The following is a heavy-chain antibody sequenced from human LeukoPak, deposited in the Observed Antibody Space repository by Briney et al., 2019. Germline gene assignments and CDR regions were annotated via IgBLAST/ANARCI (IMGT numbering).Heavy chain of an antibody. CDR3: AKWKTATAFFDY. CDR2: ITGSGGTT. CDR1: GFTFSTYA. J-gene: IGHJ4*02. D-gene: IGHD2-21*02. V-gene: IGHV3-23*01. Sequence: PGGSLRLSCAASGFTFSTYAMSWVCQAPGKGLNWVSTITGSGGTTYYADSVKGRFTISRDNSKNTLFLQMNSLRAEDTAVYYCAKWKTATAFFDYWGQGTLVTVSS.